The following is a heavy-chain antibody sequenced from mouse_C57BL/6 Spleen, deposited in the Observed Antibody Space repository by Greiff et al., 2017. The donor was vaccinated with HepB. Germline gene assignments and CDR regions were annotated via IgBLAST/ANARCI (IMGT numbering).Heavy chain of an antibody. CDR2: IYPRDGST. CDR3: ARGGYGSSYYAMDY. CDR1: GYTFTDHT. Sequence: VKLMESDAELVKPGASVKISCKVSGYTFTDHTIHWMKQRPEQGLEWIGYIYPRDGSTKYNEKFKGKATLTADKSSSTAYMQLNSLTSEDSAVYFCARGGYGSSYYAMDYWGQGTSVTVSS. D-gene: IGHD1-1*01. V-gene: IGHV1-78*01. J-gene: IGHJ4*01.